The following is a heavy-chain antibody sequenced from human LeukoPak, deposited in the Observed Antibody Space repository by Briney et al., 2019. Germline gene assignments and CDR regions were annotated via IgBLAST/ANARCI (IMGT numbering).Heavy chain of an antibody. CDR3: ISMIGYAFDI. J-gene: IGHJ3*02. CDR1: GYTFTGYS. CDR2: INPNTGDT. V-gene: IGHV1-2*02. Sequence: ASVKVSCKAYGYTFTGYSMHWVRQAPGQGPEWIGRINPNTGDTNYAQKFQGRVTLTRDTSISVAFMELSRLRSDDTAVYYCISMIGYAFDIWGQGTMVTVSS. D-gene: IGHD3-16*01.